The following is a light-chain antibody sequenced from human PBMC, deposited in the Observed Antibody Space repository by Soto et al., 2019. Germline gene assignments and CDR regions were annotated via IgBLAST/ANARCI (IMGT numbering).Light chain of an antibody. CDR2: GAS. CDR1: QSVGSSY. V-gene: IGKV3-20*01. CDR3: QQYGSSRT. Sequence: EIVLTQSPGTLSLSRGEGATLSCRASQSVGSSYLAWYQQTLRRSPRLLIYGASNRATGVPDRFSGSGSETDFTLTISRLEPEDFAVYYCQQYGSSRTFGQGTKVDI. J-gene: IGKJ1*01.